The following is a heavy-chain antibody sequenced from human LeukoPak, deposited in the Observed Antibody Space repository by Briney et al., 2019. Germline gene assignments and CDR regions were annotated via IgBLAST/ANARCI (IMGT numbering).Heavy chain of an antibody. CDR2: ISGSGSII. CDR3: AREDIGVVPARRYYYGMDV. CDR1: GFTLSSYE. V-gene: IGHV3-48*03. D-gene: IGHD2-2*01. J-gene: IGHJ6*02. Sequence: GGSLRLSCAASGFTLSSYEMNWVRQAPGKGLEWVSYISGSGSIIYYADSVKGRFTISRDNATNSLYLQMNSLRAEDTAVYYCAREDIGVVPARRYYYGMDVWGQGTTVTVSS.